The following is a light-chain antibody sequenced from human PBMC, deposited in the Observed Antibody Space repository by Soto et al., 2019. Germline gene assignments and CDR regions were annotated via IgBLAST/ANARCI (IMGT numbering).Light chain of an antibody. CDR3: AAWDDSLNVLL. J-gene: IGLJ3*02. CDR2: TND. Sequence: QSVLTQPPSASETPGQRVTISCSGSSSNIGSNYVCWYQQLPGTAPKLLIHTNDQRPSGVPDRFSASKSGTSASLAITGLQSEDEADYYCAAWDDSLNVLLFGGGTQLTVL. V-gene: IGLV1-44*01. CDR1: SSNIGSNY.